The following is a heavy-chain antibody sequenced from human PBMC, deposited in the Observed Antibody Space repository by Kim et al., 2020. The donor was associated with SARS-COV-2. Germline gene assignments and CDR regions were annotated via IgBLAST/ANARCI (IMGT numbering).Heavy chain of an antibody. J-gene: IGHJ6*02. CDR3: ARLDTAMDTNYYYYYGMDV. D-gene: IGHD5-18*01. V-gene: IGHV1-69*04. CDR1: GGTFSSYA. CDR2: IIPILGIA. Sequence: SVKVSCKASGGTFSSYAISWVRQAPGQGLEWMGRIIPILGIANYAQKFQGRVTITADKSTSTAYMELSSLRSEDTAVYYCARLDTAMDTNYYYYYGMDVWGQGTTVTVSS.